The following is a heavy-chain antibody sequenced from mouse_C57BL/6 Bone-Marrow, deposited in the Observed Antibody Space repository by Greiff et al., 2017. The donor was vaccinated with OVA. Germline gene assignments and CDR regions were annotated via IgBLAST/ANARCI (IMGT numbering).Heavy chain of an antibody. CDR1: GYAFSSSW. Sequence: QVQLKESGPELVKPGASVKISCKASGYAFSSSWMNWVKQRPGKGLEWIGRIYPGDGDTNYNGKFKGKATLTADKSSSTAYMQLSSLTSEDAAVYICARHEDSYYASYFDYWGQGTTLTVSS. CDR3: ARHEDSYYASYFDY. V-gene: IGHV1-82*01. CDR2: IYPGDGDT. D-gene: IGHD2-12*01. J-gene: IGHJ2*01.